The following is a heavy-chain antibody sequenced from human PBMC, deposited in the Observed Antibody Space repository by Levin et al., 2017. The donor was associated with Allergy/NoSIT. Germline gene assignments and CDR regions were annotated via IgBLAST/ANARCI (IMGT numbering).Heavy chain of an antibody. D-gene: IGHD2-15*01. V-gene: IGHV1-69*01. Sequence: KSGESLKISCKVSGGIFSSSDICWVRQAPGQGLEWMGGIIPMFGTANYAQNFKGRVTITADESTTTGYMELRSLRSEDTAIYYCARDLQKIPSGGPEDGMADWGQGTTVTVSS. J-gene: IGHJ6*02. CDR1: GGIFSSSD. CDR3: ARDLQKIPSGGPEDGMAD. CDR2: IIPMFGTA.